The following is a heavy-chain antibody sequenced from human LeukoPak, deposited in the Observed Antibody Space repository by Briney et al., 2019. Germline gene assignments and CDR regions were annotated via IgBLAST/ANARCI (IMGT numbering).Heavy chain of an antibody. CDR3: ARGGGHHHFDY. D-gene: IGHD1-14*01. CDR1: GFILSTYA. V-gene: IGHV3-23*01. J-gene: IGHJ4*02. Sequence: GGSLRLSCAASGFILSTYAMSWVRQAPGKGLEWVSAISGDGYTTYYADSVKGRFTISTDNSKSTVYLQMNSLRAEDTAVYYCARGGGHHHFDYWGQGTLVTVSS. CDR2: ISGDGYTT.